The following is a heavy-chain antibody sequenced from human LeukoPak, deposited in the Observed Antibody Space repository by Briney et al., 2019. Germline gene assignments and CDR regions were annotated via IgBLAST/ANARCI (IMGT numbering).Heavy chain of an antibody. Sequence: ASVKVSCKASGYTLTGFGIIWVRQAPGQGLEWMGWISVYNGNTNYAQRLQGRVTMTTDTSASTAYMELTSLRSDDTAVYYCARVNSGDSSGYSYYYYMDVWGKGTTVTVSS. J-gene: IGHJ6*03. V-gene: IGHV1-18*01. CDR2: ISVYNGNT. CDR1: GYTLTGFG. CDR3: ARVNSGDSSGYSYYYYMDV. D-gene: IGHD3-22*01.